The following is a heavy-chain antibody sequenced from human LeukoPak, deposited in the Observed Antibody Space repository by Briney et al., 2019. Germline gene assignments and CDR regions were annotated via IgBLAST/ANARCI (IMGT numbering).Heavy chain of an antibody. V-gene: IGHV3-9*01. CDR1: GFTFDDYA. J-gene: IGHJ5*02. D-gene: IGHD3-22*01. CDR3: AKGTYYYDSSGYGTGPWFDP. CDR2: ISWNSGSI. Sequence: PGRSLRLSCAASGFTFDDYAMHWVRQAPGKGLEWVSGISWNSGSIGYADSAKGRFTISRDNAKNSLYLQMNSLRAEDTALYYCAKGTYYYDSSGYGTGPWFDPWGQGTLVTVSS.